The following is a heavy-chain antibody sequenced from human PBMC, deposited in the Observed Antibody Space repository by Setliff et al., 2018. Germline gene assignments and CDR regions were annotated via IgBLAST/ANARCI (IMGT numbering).Heavy chain of an antibody. V-gene: IGHV4-59*11. CDR2: MYYTGGT. J-gene: IGHJ5*02. Sequence: LSLTCTVSGASISSHYWSWIRQPPGKGLEWIGSMYYTGGTNYNPSLKSRVTISVDTSKKQFSLRLNSVTAADTAVYYCARQGTAIRWFDPWGQGTLVTVSS. D-gene: IGHD3-10*01. CDR3: ARQGTAIRWFDP. CDR1: GASISSHY.